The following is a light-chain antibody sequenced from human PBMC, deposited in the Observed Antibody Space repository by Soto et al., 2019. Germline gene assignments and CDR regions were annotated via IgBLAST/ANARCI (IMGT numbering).Light chain of an antibody. CDR2: QTS. CDR1: QYINTR. Sequence: ETVLTQSTATLSSFPGDRLTLSCRASQYINTRLAWYQHRPGQAPRLLIYQTSIRAAGIPARFSASGTGTDFTLTISDVQPEDFAVYYCHQRQSWPRTFGQGTKVDIK. J-gene: IGKJ1*01. CDR3: HQRQSWPRT. V-gene: IGKV3-11*01.